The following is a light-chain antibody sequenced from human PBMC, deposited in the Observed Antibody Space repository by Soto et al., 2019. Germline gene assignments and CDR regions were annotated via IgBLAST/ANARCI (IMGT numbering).Light chain of an antibody. CDR2: EVS. CDR3: SSFTSSSTGV. V-gene: IGLV2-18*02. J-gene: IGLJ3*02. Sequence: QSALTQPPSVSGSPGQSVTISCTGTSSDVGSYDRVSWYQQPPGTAPKLMIYEVSNRPSGVPARFSGSRSANTASLTISGLQAEDEADYYCSSFTSSSTGVFGGGTKVTVL. CDR1: SSDVGSYDR.